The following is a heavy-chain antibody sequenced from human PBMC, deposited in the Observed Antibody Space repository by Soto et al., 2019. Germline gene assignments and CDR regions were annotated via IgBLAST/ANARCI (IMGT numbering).Heavy chain of an antibody. D-gene: IGHD3-16*01. CDR2: ISGSGGRS. Sequence: EVQLLDSGGGLVQPGGSLRLSCAASGFTFSNYAMTWVRQGPAKGLEWVSGISGSGGRSYYADSVKGRFTISRDNSKSTLYLQMNSLRAEDTAVYYCAKAYFVWSSEQPYYFDYWGQGTLVTVSS. CDR3: AKAYFVWSSEQPYYFDY. V-gene: IGHV3-23*01. J-gene: IGHJ4*02. CDR1: GFTFSNYA.